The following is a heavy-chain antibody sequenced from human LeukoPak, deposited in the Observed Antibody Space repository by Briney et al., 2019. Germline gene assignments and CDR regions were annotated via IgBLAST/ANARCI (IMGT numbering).Heavy chain of an antibody. CDR1: GGSFSGYY. V-gene: IGHV4-34*01. CDR2: INHSGST. Sequence: PSETLSLTCAVYGGSFSGYYWSWIRQPPGKGLEWIGEINHSGSTNYNPSLKSRVTISVDTSKNQFALKLSSGTAADTAVYYCARFAKEVAGTKVDYWGQGTLVTVSS. CDR3: ARFAKEVAGTKVDY. D-gene: IGHD6-19*01. J-gene: IGHJ4*02.